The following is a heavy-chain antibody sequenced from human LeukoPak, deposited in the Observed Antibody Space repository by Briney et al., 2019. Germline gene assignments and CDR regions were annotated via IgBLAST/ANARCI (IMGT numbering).Heavy chain of an antibody. D-gene: IGHD3-22*01. CDR1: GGTLSIYA. Sequence: ASVKVSCKASGGTLSIYAISWVRPAPGQGLEWMGRIIPILGTGNYTQKLQGRVTITTDESTSTAYMELSSLRSEDTAVYYCARDDPPYYYDSSGYYAWGQGTLVTVSS. J-gene: IGHJ5*02. CDR3: ARDDPPYYYDSSGYYA. CDR2: IIPILGTG. V-gene: IGHV1-69*05.